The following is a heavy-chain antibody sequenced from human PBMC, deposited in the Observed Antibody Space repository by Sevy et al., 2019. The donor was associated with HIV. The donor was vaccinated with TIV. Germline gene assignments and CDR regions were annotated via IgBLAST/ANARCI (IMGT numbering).Heavy chain of an antibody. CDR3: TAGVGTSDLDY. J-gene: IGHJ4*02. D-gene: IGHD3-3*01. CDR2: IKSKTDGGTI. Sequence: GGSLRLSCLASGFTFKNAWMSWVRQTPGKGLEWVGRIKSKTDGGTIDFASVVKGRFAITRDDSKNTVSLQMDKLRTDYTAIYYCTAGVGTSDLDYWGQGILVTVSS. V-gene: IGHV3-15*01. CDR1: GFTFKNAW.